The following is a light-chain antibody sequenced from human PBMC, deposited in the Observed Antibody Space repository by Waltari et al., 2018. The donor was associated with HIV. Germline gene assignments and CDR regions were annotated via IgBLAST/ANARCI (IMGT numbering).Light chain of an antibody. J-gene: IGLJ2*01. V-gene: IGLV3-19*01. CDR3: HSRDSSGNHLV. Sequence: SSELTQDPAVSVALGQTVRITCQGDSLRSYYASWYQQKPGQAPVLGIYGKNNRPSGIPDRFSGSSSGNTASLTITWAQAEDEADYYCHSRDSSGNHLVFGGGTKLTVL. CDR2: GKN. CDR1: SLRSYY.